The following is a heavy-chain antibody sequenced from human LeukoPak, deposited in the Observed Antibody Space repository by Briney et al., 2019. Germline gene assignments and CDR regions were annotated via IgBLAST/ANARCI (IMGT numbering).Heavy chain of an antibody. V-gene: IGHV4-61*02. CDR3: ARVVIAARSGFYYYYMDV. Sequence: SETLSLTCTVSGGSISSRSYYWSWIRQPAGKGLEWIGRIYTSGSTNYNPSLKSRVTISVDTSKNQFSLKLSSVTAADTAVYYCARVVIAARSGFYYYYMDVWGKGTTVTVSS. CDR2: IYTSGST. D-gene: IGHD6-6*01. J-gene: IGHJ6*03. CDR1: GGSISSRSYY.